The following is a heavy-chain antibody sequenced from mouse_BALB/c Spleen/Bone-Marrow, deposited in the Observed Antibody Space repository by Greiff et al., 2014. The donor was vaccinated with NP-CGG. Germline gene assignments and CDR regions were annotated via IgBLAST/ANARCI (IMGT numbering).Heavy chain of an antibody. CDR1: GYSFISYW. CDR2: IYPGNSDA. Sequence: EVQLQQSGTVLARPGASVKMSCKASGYSFISYWMHWVKQRPGQGLEWIGAIYPGNSDASYNQKVKGKAKLTAVTSASTAYMGLISPINEDSAVYYCTRWGVCDYDGGFAYWGQGTLVTVSA. J-gene: IGHJ3*01. CDR3: TRWGVCDYDGGFAY. V-gene: IGHV1-5*01. D-gene: IGHD2-4*01.